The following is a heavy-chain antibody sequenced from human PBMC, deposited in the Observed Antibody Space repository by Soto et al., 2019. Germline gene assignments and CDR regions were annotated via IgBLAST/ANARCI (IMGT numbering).Heavy chain of an antibody. CDR2: ISSSGSTI. CDR1: GFTFSSYE. V-gene: IGHV3-48*03. CDR3: ARAIVATAYYYGMDV. Sequence: GGSLRLSCAASGFTFSSYEMNWVRQAPGKGLEWVSYISSSGSTIYYADSVKGRFTISRDNAKNSLYLQMNSLRAEDTAVYYCARAIVATAYYYGMDVWGQGTTVTVSS. J-gene: IGHJ6*02. D-gene: IGHD5-12*01.